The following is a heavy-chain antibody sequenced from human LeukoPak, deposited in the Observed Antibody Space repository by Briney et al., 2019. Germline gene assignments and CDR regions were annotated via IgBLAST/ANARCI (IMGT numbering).Heavy chain of an antibody. Sequence: PGRSLRLSCAAAGSTFSSYGMHWVRQAPGKGLEWVAVIWYDGSNKYYADSVKGRFTISRDNSKNTLYLQMNSLRAEDTAVYYCARENEQQLVLDYWGQGTLVTVSS. CDR2: IWYDGSNK. CDR3: ARENEQQLVLDY. CDR1: GSTFSSYG. D-gene: IGHD6-13*01. V-gene: IGHV3-33*01. J-gene: IGHJ4*02.